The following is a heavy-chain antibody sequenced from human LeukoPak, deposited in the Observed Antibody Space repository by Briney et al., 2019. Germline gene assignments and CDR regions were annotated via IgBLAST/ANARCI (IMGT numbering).Heavy chain of an antibody. V-gene: IGHV1-18*01. CDR1: VYTLTSYG. Sequence: EASVKVSCKASVYTLTSYGISWVRQAPGQGLEWLGWFSAYNGNTNYAQKLQGRVTMTTDTSTSTAYRELRSLRSDDTAVYYCARSREYCSGGSCYSGVFGDYWGQGTLVTVSS. CDR3: ARSREYCSGGSCYSGVFGDY. J-gene: IGHJ4*02. CDR2: FSAYNGNT. D-gene: IGHD2-15*01.